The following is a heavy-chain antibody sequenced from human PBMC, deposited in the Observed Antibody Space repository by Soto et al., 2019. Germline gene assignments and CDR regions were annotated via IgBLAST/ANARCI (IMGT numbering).Heavy chain of an antibody. J-gene: IGHJ4*02. V-gene: IGHV1-69*01. CDR2: IIPIFGTA. Sequence: PSVKVSCTASGGTFSSYAISWVRQAPGQGLEWMGGIIPIFGTANYAQKFQGRVTITADESTSTAYMELSSLRSEDTAVYYCARGAPYCSGGSCMLLDYWGQGTLVTVSP. CDR3: ARGAPYCSGGSCMLLDY. CDR1: GGTFSSYA. D-gene: IGHD2-15*01.